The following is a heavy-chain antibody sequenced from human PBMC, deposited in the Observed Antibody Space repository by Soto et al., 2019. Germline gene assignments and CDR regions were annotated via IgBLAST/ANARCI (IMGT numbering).Heavy chain of an antibody. J-gene: IGHJ4*02. D-gene: IGHD3-22*01. V-gene: IGHV3-15*07. CDR3: ATEDYYYDSSGYSNFDY. CDR2: IKIKTDGGTT. CDR1: GFTFSNAW. Sequence: EVQLVESGGGLVKPGGSLRLSCAASGFTFSNAWMNWVRQAPGKGLEWVGRIKIKTDGGTTDYAAPGKGRFTISRDDSKNMLYLQKNSLKSEDTAVYYCATEDYYYDSSGYSNFDYWGQGTLVTVSS.